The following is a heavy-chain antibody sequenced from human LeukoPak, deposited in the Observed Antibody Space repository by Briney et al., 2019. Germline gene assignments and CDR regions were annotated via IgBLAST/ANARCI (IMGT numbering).Heavy chain of an antibody. J-gene: IGHJ3*02. V-gene: IGHV1-18*01. CDR3: AGGLDLKDAFDI. Sequence: ASVKVSCKASGYTFTSYGISWVRQAPGQGLEWMGWISGYNGNTNYAQKLQGRVTMTTDTSTSTAYMELRGLRSDDTAVYYCAGGLDLKDAFDIWGQGTMVTVSS. CDR1: GYTFTSYG. CDR2: ISGYNGNT.